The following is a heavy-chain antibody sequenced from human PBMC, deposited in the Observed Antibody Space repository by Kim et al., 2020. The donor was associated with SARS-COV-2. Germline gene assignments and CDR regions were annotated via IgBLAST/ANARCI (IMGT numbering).Heavy chain of an antibody. CDR3: ARDLSGGSYRGRWFDP. CDR2: ISSSSSTI. CDR1: GFTFSSYS. J-gene: IGHJ5*02. Sequence: GGSLRLSCAASGFTFSSYSMNWVRQAPGKGLEWVSYISSSSSTIYYADSVKGRFTISRDNAKNSLYLQMNSLRDEDTAVYYCARDLSGGSYRGRWFDPWGQGTLVTVSS. D-gene: IGHD1-26*01. V-gene: IGHV3-48*02.